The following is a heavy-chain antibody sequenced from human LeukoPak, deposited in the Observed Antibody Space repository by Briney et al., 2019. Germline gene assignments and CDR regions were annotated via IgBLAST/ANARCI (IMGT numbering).Heavy chain of an antibody. CDR2: IIHSGTT. D-gene: IGHD4-17*01. CDR3: ARGTTVTTFQAGTYYYYYIDA. V-gene: IGHV4-34*01. CDR1: AGSVNRHH. Sequence: SETLSLTRAVYAGSVNRHHSTSIRQAPGKGKEWLRAIIHSGTTKNNPSLKSRVTISVDTSKSHFSLKLSSVTAAVTALDYCARGTTVTTFQAGTYYYYYIDAWGKGTTVAVSS. J-gene: IGHJ6*03.